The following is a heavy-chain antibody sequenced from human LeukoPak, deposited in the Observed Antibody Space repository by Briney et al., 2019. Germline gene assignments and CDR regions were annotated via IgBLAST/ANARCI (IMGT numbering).Heavy chain of an antibody. Sequence: ASVKVSCKASGYTFTSYGISWVRQAPGQGLEWMGWISAYNGDTNYAQKFQGRVTLTTDTSTRTAYMELSALRSDDTAVYFCARPLPYYYDSSGRYAFDVWGQGTMVTVSS. CDR2: ISAYNGDT. D-gene: IGHD3-22*01. CDR1: GYTFTSYG. CDR3: ARPLPYYYDSSGRYAFDV. V-gene: IGHV1-18*01. J-gene: IGHJ3*01.